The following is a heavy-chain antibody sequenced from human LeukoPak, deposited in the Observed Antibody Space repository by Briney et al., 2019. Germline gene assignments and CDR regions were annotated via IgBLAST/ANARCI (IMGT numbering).Heavy chain of an antibody. D-gene: IGHD3-3*01. CDR1: GGSISSSSYC. CDR3: ARLGHYDFWSVYYRPMPEYYFDY. J-gene: IGHJ4*02. CDR2: IYYSGRT. Sequence: PSESLSLTCTVSGGSISSSSYCWGWIRQPRGKGREWIGRIYYSGRTYYNPSLKSRVTISVDTSKNQFSLKLSSVTAADTAVYYCARLGHYDFWSVYYRPMPEYYFDYWGQGNLVTVSS. V-gene: IGHV4-39*01.